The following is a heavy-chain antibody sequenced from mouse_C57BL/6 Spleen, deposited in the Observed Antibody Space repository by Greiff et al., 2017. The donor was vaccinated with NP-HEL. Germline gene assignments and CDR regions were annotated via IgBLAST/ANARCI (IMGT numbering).Heavy chain of an antibody. CDR1: GYTFTSYW. Sequence: QVQLQQPGAELVKPGASVKLSCKASGYTFTSYWMQWVKQRPGQGLEWIGEIDPSDSYTNYNQKFKGKATLTVDTSSSTAYMQLSSLTSEDSAVYYCARSPYSNYFDYWGQGTTLTVSS. V-gene: IGHV1-50*01. D-gene: IGHD2-5*01. CDR3: ARSPYSNYFDY. CDR2: IDPSDSYT. J-gene: IGHJ2*01.